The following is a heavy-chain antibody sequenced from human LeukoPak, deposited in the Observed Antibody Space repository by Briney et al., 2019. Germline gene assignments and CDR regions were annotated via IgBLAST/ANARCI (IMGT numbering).Heavy chain of an antibody. CDR2: INPNSGGT. Sequence: GASVKVSCKASGYTFTGYYMHWVRQAPGQGLEWMGRINPNSGGTNYAQKFQGRVTMTRDTSISTAYMEMSRVRSDGTAVYYCARPRYYDSSGSTFDYWGQGTLVTVSS. D-gene: IGHD3-22*01. J-gene: IGHJ4*02. CDR3: ARPRYYDSSGSTFDY. CDR1: GYTFTGYY. V-gene: IGHV1-2*06.